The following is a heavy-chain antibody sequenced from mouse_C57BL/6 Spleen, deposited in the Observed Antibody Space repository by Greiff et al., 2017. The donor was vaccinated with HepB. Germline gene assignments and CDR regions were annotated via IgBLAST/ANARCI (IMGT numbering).Heavy chain of an antibody. J-gene: IGHJ2*01. Sequence: VHLVESGAELVKPGASVKISCKASGYAFSSYWMNWVKQRPGKGLEWIGQIYPGDGDTNYNGKFKGKATLTADKSSSTAYMQLSSLTSEDSAVYFCARWGGAPFDYWGQGTTLTVSS. V-gene: IGHV1-80*01. D-gene: IGHD1-1*02. CDR2: IYPGDGDT. CDR3: ARWGGAPFDY. CDR1: GYAFSSYW.